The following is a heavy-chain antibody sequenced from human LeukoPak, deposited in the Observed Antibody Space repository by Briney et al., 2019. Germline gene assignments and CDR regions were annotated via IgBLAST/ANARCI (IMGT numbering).Heavy chain of an antibody. Sequence: GGSLRLSCAASGFTFRSYDMHWVRQAPGRGPQWVAYIRYDGTDILYADSVKGRFTISRDNAKNSLYLQMNSLRAEDTAVYYCARGGFDWLLFNYYYYMDVWGKGTTVTISS. CDR1: GFTFRSYD. CDR2: IRYDGTDI. D-gene: IGHD3-9*01. V-gene: IGHV3-30*02. J-gene: IGHJ6*03. CDR3: ARGGFDWLLFNYYYYMDV.